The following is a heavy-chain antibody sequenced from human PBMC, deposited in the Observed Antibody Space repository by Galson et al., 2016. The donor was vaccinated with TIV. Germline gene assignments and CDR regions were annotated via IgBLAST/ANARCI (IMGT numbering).Heavy chain of an antibody. CDR2: IYSGGST. J-gene: IGHJ4*02. CDR1: GFTVSNNY. CDR3: ARDTYENTG. Sequence: SLRLSCAASGFTVSNNYMCWVRQAPGKGLEWVSVIYSGGSTFYADSVKGRFTISRDNSKNTLYLQMNSLRAEDTAIHYCARDTYENTGGGQGTVVTVSS. D-gene: IGHD3-22*01. V-gene: IGHV3-66*01.